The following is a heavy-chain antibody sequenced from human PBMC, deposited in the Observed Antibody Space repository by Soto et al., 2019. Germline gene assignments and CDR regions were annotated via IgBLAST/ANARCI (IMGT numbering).Heavy chain of an antibody. CDR3: VRDVAFDYVP. Sequence: EVQLVESGGGLVQPGGSLRISCTASGFSFSSYWMSWVRQAPGKGLEWVASIKQDESEKYYVDSVKGRFTTSRDNVDDSLFLQMNSLSADYTDVYFCVRDVAFDYVPWGQGNLVTVSS. CDR1: GFSFSSYW. CDR2: IKQDESEK. V-gene: IGHV3-7*01. J-gene: IGHJ5*02. D-gene: IGHD2-15*01.